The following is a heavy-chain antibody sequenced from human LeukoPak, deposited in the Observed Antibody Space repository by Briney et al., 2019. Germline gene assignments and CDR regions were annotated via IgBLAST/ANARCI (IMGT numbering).Heavy chain of an antibody. CDR3: ARVGHSPSPPYFFDY. CDR1: GFNASSNY. J-gene: IGHJ4*02. V-gene: IGHV3-66*01. CDR2: IHSGGST. D-gene: IGHD3-10*01. Sequence: GSPRLFCSASGFNASSNYMGWVRQTPRGGVEWGAGIHSGGSTYYSDSVKGRFTISRDNSKNTLFLQMNSLRAEDTAVYYCARVGHSPSPPYFFDYWGQGTLVTVSS.